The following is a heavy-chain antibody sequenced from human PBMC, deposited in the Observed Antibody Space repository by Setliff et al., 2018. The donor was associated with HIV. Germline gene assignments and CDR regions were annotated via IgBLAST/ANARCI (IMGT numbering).Heavy chain of an antibody. D-gene: IGHD3-10*01. J-gene: IGHJ3*02. CDR3: ATYGSGSYGLAFDI. Sequence: NPSETLSLTCTVSGGSISSSSYYWGWIRQPPGKGLEWIGEIIHSRNTNYNPSLKSRVTVSVDTSKNQFSLKLSSVTAADTAVYYCATYGSGSYGLAFDIWGQGTMVTVSS. CDR2: IIHSRNT. V-gene: IGHV4-39*07. CDR1: GGSISSSSYY.